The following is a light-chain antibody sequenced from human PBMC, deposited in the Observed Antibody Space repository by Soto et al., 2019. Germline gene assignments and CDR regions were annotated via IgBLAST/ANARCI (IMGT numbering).Light chain of an antibody. V-gene: IGKV3-20*01. CDR3: QKYGSSPQRT. CDR2: GAS. J-gene: IGKJ1*01. CDR1: QSVSSSY. Sequence: EIVLTQSPGTLSLSPGERATLSCRASQSVSSSYLAWYQQKPGQAPRLLIYGASSRATGIPDRFSGSGSGTEFTLTISRLEPEDFAVYYCQKYGSSPQRTLVQGTKEEIK.